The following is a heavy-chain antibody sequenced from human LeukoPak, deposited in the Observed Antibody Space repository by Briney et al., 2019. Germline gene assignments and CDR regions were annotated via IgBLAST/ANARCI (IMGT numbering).Heavy chain of an antibody. Sequence: GGSLRLSCAASGFTLSDYWMNWVRQVPGKGPVWVSHISPDGRNIAYADSAKGRFTISRDSAKNTLYLQMNSLRVGDAAVYYCVRDGGGTTPYDCWGQGTLATVSS. CDR1: GFTLSDYW. CDR3: VRDGGGTTPYDC. V-gene: IGHV3-74*01. CDR2: ISPDGRNI. J-gene: IGHJ4*02. D-gene: IGHD1-7*01.